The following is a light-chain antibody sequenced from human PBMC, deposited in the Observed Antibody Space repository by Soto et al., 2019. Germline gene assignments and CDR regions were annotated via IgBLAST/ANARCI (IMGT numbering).Light chain of an antibody. CDR2: GAS. CDR1: QIVSSSY. J-gene: IGKJ2*01. V-gene: IGKV3-20*01. Sequence: EIVLTQSPGTLSLSPGERATLSCRASQIVSSSYLAWYQQKPGQAPRLLMFGASGRATGIPDRFSGSGSGTDFALTISRLEPEDFAVYYCQQYDSSPYTFGQGTKLEIK. CDR3: QQYDSSPYT.